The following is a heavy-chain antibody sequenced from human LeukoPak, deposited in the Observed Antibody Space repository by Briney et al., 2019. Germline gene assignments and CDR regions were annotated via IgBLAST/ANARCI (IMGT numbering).Heavy chain of an antibody. V-gene: IGHV3-64D*06. Sequence: PGGSLRLSCSASGFTFSSYAMHWVRQAPGKGLEYVSAISSNGGSTYYADSVKGRFTISRDNSKNTLYLQMSSLRAEDTAVYYCVKSQWLVACYFDYWGQGTLVTVSS. CDR1: GFTFSSYA. CDR2: ISSNGGST. J-gene: IGHJ4*02. CDR3: VKSQWLVACYFDY. D-gene: IGHD6-19*01.